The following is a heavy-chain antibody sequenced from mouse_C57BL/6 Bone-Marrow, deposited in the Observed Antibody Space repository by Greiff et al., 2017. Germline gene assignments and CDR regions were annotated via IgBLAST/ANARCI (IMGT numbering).Heavy chain of an antibody. J-gene: IGHJ3*01. CDR3: ASGWIFYYYGSSYTWFAY. Sequence: QVQLQQPGAELVKPGASVKLSCKASGYTFTSYWMQWVKQRPGQGLEWIGEIDPSDSYTNYNQKFKGKATLTVDTSSSTAYLQLSSLTSEDSAVYYCASGWIFYYYGSSYTWFAYWGQGTLVTVSA. D-gene: IGHD1-1*01. V-gene: IGHV1-50*01. CDR2: IDPSDSYT. CDR1: GYTFTSYW.